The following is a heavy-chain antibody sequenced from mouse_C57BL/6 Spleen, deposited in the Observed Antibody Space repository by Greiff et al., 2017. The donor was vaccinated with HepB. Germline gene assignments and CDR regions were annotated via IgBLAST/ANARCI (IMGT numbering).Heavy chain of an antibody. CDR2: ISSGGSYT. V-gene: IGHV5-6*01. D-gene: IGHD2-5*01. J-gene: IGHJ4*01. CDR3: ARSNSYAMDY. CDR1: GFTFSSYG. Sequence: EVQGVESGGDLVKPGGSLKLSCAASGFTFSSYGMSWVRQTPDKRLEWVATISSGGSYTYYPDSVKGRFTISRDNAKNTLYLQMSSLKSEDTAMYYCARSNSYAMDYWGQGTSVTVSS.